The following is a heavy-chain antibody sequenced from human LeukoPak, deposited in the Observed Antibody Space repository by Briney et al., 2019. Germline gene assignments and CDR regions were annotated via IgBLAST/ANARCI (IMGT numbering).Heavy chain of an antibody. CDR2: INHSGST. CDR3: ARGGGNSLLNYGMDV. Sequence: SETLSLTCAVYGGSFSGYYWSWIRQPPGKGLEWIGEINHSGSTNYNPSLKSRVTISVDTSKNQFSPKLSSVTAADTAVYYCARGGGNSLLNYGMDVWGQGTTVTVSS. CDR1: GGSFSGYY. J-gene: IGHJ6*02. V-gene: IGHV4-34*01. D-gene: IGHD4-23*01.